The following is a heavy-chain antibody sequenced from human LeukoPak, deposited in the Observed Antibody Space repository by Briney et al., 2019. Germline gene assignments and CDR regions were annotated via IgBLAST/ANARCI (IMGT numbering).Heavy chain of an antibody. CDR2: ISYDGSNK. D-gene: IGHD2-21*02. CDR3: ASACGGDCYPSTDTFDY. Sequence: GGSLRLSCAASGFTFSSYAMHWVRQAPGKGLEWVAVISYDGSNKYYADSVKGRFTISRDNSKNTLYLQMNSLRAEDTAVYYCASACGGDCYPSTDTFDYWGQGTLVTVSS. V-gene: IGHV3-30-3*01. J-gene: IGHJ4*02. CDR1: GFTFSSYA.